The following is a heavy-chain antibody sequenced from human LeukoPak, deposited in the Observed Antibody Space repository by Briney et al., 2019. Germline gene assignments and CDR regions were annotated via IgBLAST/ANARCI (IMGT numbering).Heavy chain of an antibody. D-gene: IGHD1-26*01. CDR2: IYTSWST. J-gene: IGHJ6*03. CDR1: GGSISSYY. Sequence: PSETLSLTCTVSGGSISSYYWSWIRQPAGKGLEWIGRIYTSWSTNYNPSLKSRVTMSVDTSKNQFSLKLSSVTAADTAVYYCARDGGSEGGSYYVHYYYYYYMDVWGKGTTVTVSS. V-gene: IGHV4-4*07. CDR3: ARDGGSEGGSYYVHYYYYYYMDV.